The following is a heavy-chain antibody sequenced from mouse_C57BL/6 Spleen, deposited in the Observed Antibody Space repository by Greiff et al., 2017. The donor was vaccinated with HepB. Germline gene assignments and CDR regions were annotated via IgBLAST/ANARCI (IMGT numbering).Heavy chain of an antibody. D-gene: IGHD2-5*01. CDR2: IRSKSNNYAT. V-gene: IGHV10-1*01. Sequence: EVQLVESGGGLVQPKGSLKLSCAASGFSFNTYAMNWVRQAPGKGLEWVARIRSKSNNYATYYADSVKDRFTISRDDSESMLYLQMNNLKTEDTAMYYCVSSYYSNYPWFAYWGQGTLVTVSA. CDR3: VSSYYSNYPWFAY. J-gene: IGHJ3*01. CDR1: GFSFNTYA.